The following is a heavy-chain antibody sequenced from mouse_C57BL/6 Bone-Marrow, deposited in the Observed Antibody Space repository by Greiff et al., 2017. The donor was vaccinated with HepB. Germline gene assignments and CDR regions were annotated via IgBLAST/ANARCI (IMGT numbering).Heavy chain of an antibody. CDR1: GFTFSDYG. J-gene: IGHJ2*01. CDR2: ISSGSSTI. Sequence: EVKLVESGGGLVKPGGSLKLSCAASGFTFSDYGMHWVRQAPEKGLEWVAYISSGSSTIYYADTVKGRFTISRDNAKNTLFLQMTSLRSEDTAMYYCAGDPNYYGSSYSYWGQGTTLTVSS. V-gene: IGHV5-17*01. CDR3: AGDPNYYGSSYSY. D-gene: IGHD1-1*01.